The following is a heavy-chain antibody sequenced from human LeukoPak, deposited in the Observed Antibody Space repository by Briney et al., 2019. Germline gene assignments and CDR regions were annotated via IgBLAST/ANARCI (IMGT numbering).Heavy chain of an antibody. D-gene: IGHD1-26*01. CDR1: GFTFSSYW. J-gene: IGHJ4*02. CDR2: IKQDGSEK. Sequence: GGSLRLSCAASGFTFSSYWMSWVRQAPGKGLEWVANIKQDGSEKYYVDSVKGRLTISRDNAKNSLYLQMNSLRAEDTAVYYCAKAMGWELSGYFDHWGQGTLVTVSS. CDR3: AKAMGWELSGYFDH. V-gene: IGHV3-7*03.